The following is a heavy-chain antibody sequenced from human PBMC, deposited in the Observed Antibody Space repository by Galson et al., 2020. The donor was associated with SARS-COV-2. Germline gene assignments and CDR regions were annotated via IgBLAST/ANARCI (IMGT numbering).Heavy chain of an antibody. J-gene: IGHJ6*03. Sequence: SETLSLTFAVYAGSFSGYSWTWIRQAPGKGLEWIGEIKSGGDTKYSPSLSGRVTLSVDTSRNQFSLKLTSVSAADTALYFCARGRQGVVPSPVLGLGPFYSYYYMDVWGKGTTVIVSS. D-gene: IGHD3-16*01. CDR2: IKSGGDT. CDR1: AGSFSGYS. CDR3: ARGRQGVVPSPVLGLGPFYSYYYMDV. V-gene: IGHV4-34*01.